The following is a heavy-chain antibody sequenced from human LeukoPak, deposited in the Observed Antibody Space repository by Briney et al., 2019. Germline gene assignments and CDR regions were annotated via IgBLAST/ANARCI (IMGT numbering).Heavy chain of an antibody. J-gene: IGHJ5*02. CDR2: ISAYNGNT. Sequence: ASVKVSCKASGYTFTSYGISWVRQAPGQGLEWMGWISAYNGNTNYAQKLQGRVTMTTDTSTSTAYMELRSLRSDDTAVYYCARDKGKTTLSGNGGWFDPWGQGTLVTVSS. V-gene: IGHV1-18*01. CDR3: ARDKGKTTLSGNGGWFDP. CDR1: GYTFTSYG. D-gene: IGHD1-26*01.